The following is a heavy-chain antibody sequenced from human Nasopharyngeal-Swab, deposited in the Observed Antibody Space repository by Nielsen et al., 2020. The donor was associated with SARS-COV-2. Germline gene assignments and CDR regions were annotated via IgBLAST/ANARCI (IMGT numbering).Heavy chain of an antibody. CDR1: GFTFSSYG. Sequence: GGSLRLSCAASGFTFSSYGMHWVRQAPGKGLEWVAVIWYDGSNKYYADSVKGRFTISRDNSKNTLYLQMNSLTVEDTAVYYCTKNTPMVDTYSYYMDVWGEGATVTVSS. J-gene: IGHJ6*03. CDR2: IWYDGSNK. V-gene: IGHV3-33*06. D-gene: IGHD3-10*01. CDR3: TKNTPMVDTYSYYMDV.